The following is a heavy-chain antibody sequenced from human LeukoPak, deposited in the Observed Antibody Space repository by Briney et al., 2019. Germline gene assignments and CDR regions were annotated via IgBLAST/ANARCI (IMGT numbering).Heavy chain of an antibody. D-gene: IGHD1-26*01. CDR1: GFTLSSHG. V-gene: IGHV3-30*19. CDR2: ISYDGGNK. CDR3: AREGPRQWEVFDY. J-gene: IGHJ4*02. Sequence: GGSLRLSCAASGFTLSSHGMHWVRQAPGKGLEWVAVISYDGGNKYYADSVKGRFTISRDNSKNTLYLQMNSLRAEDTAVYYCAREGPRQWEVFDYWGQGTLVTVSS.